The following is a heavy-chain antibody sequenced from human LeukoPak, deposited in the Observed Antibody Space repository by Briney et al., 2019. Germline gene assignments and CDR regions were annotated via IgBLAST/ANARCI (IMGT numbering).Heavy chain of an antibody. Sequence: GGSLRLSCAPSGFTFSAYWMSWVRQAPGKGLEWVANIKQDGSEKNYVDSVKGRFTISRDNAKNTLYLQMNSLRAEDTAVYYCARDKWGSWYWGQGTLVTVSS. J-gene: IGHJ4*02. V-gene: IGHV3-7*01. CDR2: IKQDGSEK. CDR3: ARDKWGSWY. D-gene: IGHD7-27*01. CDR1: GFTFSAYW.